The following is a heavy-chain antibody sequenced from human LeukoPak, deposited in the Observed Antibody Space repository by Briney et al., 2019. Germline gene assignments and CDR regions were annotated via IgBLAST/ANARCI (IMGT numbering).Heavy chain of an antibody. CDR2: IYYSGST. V-gene: IGHV4-59*12. J-gene: IGHJ4*02. CDR1: GGSISSYY. D-gene: IGHD1-26*01. Sequence: SETLSLTCTVSGGSISSYYWSWIRQPPGKGLEWIGYIYYSGSTNYNPSLKSRVTISADTSKNQFSLKLSSVTAADTAVYYCARTSGSYKYYFDYWGQGTLVTVSS. CDR3: ARTSGSYKYYFDY.